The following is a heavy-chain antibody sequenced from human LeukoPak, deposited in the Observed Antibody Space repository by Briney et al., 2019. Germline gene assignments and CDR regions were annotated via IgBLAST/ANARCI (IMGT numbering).Heavy chain of an antibody. Sequence: PGGSLRLSCAASGFTFSSYAMHWVRQAPGKGLEYVSAISSNGGSTYYANSVKGRFTISRDNSKNTLYLQMGSLRAEDMAVYYCARGPPPYLSTRFDYWGQGTLVTVSS. V-gene: IGHV3-64*01. D-gene: IGHD2-2*01. CDR1: GFTFSSYA. CDR3: ARGPPPYLSTRFDY. J-gene: IGHJ4*02. CDR2: ISSNGGST.